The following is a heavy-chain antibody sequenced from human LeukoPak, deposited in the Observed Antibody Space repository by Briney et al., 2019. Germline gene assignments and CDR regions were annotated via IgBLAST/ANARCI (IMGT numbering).Heavy chain of an antibody. V-gene: IGHV3-30*18. J-gene: IGHJ4*02. Sequence: PGGPLRLSCAASGFTFSSYVMHWVRQAPGKGLEWVAVISYDGSNKYYADSVKGRFTISRDNSKNTLYLQMNSLRAEDTAVYYCAKELQGYWGQGTLVTVSS. CDR3: AKELQGY. CDR1: GFTFSSYV. D-gene: IGHD4-11*01. CDR2: ISYDGSNK.